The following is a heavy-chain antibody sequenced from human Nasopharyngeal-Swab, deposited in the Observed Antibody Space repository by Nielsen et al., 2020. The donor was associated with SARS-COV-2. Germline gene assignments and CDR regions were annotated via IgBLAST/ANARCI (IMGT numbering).Heavy chain of an antibody. J-gene: IGHJ6*03. CDR3: ARGGWKRYYYYYYMDV. D-gene: IGHD6-19*01. Sequence: SVKVSCKASGGTFSSYAISWVRQAPGQGLEWMGGIIPIFGTANYARKFQGRVTITADESTSTAYMELSSLRSEDTAVYYCARGGWKRYYYYYYMDVWGKGTTVTVSS. CDR1: GGTFSSYA. V-gene: IGHV1-69*13. CDR2: IIPIFGTA.